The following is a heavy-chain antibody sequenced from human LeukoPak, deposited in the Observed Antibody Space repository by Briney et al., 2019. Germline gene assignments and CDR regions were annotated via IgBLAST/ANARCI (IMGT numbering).Heavy chain of an antibody. V-gene: IGHV4-30-4*08. Sequence: SQTLSLTCTVSGGSISSGDYYWSWIRQPPGKGLEWIGYIYYSGSTYYNPSLKSRVTISVDTSKNQFSLKLSSVTAVDTAVYYCARDPSPGCSSTSCRAHDAFDIWGQGTMVTVSS. CDR1: GGSISSGDYY. J-gene: IGHJ3*02. D-gene: IGHD2-2*01. CDR2: IYYSGST. CDR3: ARDPSPGCSSTSCRAHDAFDI.